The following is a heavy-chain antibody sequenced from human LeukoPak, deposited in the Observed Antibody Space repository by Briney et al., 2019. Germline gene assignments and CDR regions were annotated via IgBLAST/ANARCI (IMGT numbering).Heavy chain of an antibody. CDR3: ARAVGASEETKI. V-gene: IGHV4-31*03. CDR1: GGSISGGGYY. CDR2: IYHSGST. D-gene: IGHD1-26*01. J-gene: IGHJ4*02. Sequence: SETLSLTCTVSGGSISGGGYYWSWIRQHPGKGLEWIGYIYHSGSTNYHPSLKSRVTISVDKSKNQFSLRLSSVTAADTAVYYCARAVGASEETKIWGQGTLVTVSS.